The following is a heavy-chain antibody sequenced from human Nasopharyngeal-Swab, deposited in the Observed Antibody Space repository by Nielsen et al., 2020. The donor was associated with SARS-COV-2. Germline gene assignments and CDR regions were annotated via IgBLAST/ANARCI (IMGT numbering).Heavy chain of an antibody. CDR1: GFTFSSSW. V-gene: IGHV3-74*01. J-gene: IGHJ4*02. D-gene: IGHD7-27*01. CDR3: ARDFDKTGD. CDR2: INSDGSRT. Sequence: GESLKISCAASGFTFSSSWIHWVRQAPGTGLVWVSRINSDGSRTGYADSVKGRFTISRDNAKNTLYLQMNSLRAEDTAVYYCARDFDKTGDWGQGTLVTVSS.